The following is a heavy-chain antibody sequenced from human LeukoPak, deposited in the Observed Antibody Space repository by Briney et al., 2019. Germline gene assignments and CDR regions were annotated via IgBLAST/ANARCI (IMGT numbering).Heavy chain of an antibody. J-gene: IGHJ5*02. CDR1: GGSINSSHW. CDR3: ARDIVVVVAATPVGGFKYNWFDP. Sequence: KASETLSLTCAVSGGSINSSHWWSWVRQSPGKGLEWIGNTYHSDYTNYNPSLKSRATISVDKSKNQLSLKVTSVTAADTAVYYCARDIVVVVAATPVGGFKYNWFDPWGQGTLVTVSS. D-gene: IGHD2-15*01. V-gene: IGHV4-4*02. CDR2: TYHSDYT.